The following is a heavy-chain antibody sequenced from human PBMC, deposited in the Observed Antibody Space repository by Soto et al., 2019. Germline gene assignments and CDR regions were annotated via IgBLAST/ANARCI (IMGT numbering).Heavy chain of an antibody. CDR3: ATLNSFGDDY. D-gene: IGHD2-21*01. CDR2: SDSDGSIT. Sequence: PGRSLTRSCAASGFTLSNYWMHWVRQAPGEGLGWGSRSDSDGSITNYADSVKGRFTISREKANNTVYLQMTSLRAEDTAVYYCATLNSFGDDYWGQGTPVSLSS. V-gene: IGHV3-74*01. CDR1: GFTLSNYW. J-gene: IGHJ4*02.